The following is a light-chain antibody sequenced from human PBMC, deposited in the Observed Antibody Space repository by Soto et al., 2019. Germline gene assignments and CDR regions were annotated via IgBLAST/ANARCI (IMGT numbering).Light chain of an antibody. V-gene: IGKV3-15*01. CDR1: QSVGSN. Sequence: EIVMTQSPATLSVSPGERATLSCRASQSVGSNLAWYQQKPGQAPRLLIYGASTRATGIPARFSSSGSGTQFTLTISSLQSEDFAVYYCQKYNNWPITFGRGTRLEI. CDR3: QKYNNWPIT. CDR2: GAS. J-gene: IGKJ5*01.